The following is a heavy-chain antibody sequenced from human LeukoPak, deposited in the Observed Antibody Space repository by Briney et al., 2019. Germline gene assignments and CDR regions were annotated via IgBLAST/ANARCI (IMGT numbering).Heavy chain of an antibody. CDR2: ISSSGSTI. D-gene: IGHD1-26*01. V-gene: IGHV3-48*03. J-gene: IGHJ4*02. CDR3: ARGEYSGSYYRD. Sequence: GGSLRLSCAASGFTFSTYEMNWVRQAPGKGLEWVSYISSSGSTIYYADSVKGRFTISRDNAKNSLYLQMNSLGAEDTAVYYCARGEYSGSYYRDWGQGTLVTVSS. CDR1: GFTFSTYE.